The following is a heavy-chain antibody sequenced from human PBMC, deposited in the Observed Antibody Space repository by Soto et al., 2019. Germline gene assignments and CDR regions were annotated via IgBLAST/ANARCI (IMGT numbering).Heavy chain of an antibody. CDR2: IGGGGGST. V-gene: IGHV3-23*01. Sequence: GSLRLSCAASGFTFSGYAMTWVRQAPGKGLEWVSIIGGGGGSTYYADSVKGRFTISRDNSKNTLYLQMNSLTAEDTAVYYCAKVRPGFDYWGQGTLVTVSS. CDR1: GFTFSGYA. J-gene: IGHJ4*02. CDR3: AKVRPGFDY.